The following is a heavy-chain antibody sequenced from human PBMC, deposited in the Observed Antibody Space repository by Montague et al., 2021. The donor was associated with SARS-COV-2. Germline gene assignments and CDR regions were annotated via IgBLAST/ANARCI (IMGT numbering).Heavy chain of an antibody. CDR2: ITSSGSTI. CDR3: ARDLRDYDILTGYL. CDR1: GFTFSSYE. Sequence: SLRLSCAASGFTFSSYEMYWVRQAPGKGLEWVSYITSSGSTIYYADSVKGRFTISRDNAKNSLFLQMSSLRAEDTAVYYCARDLRDYDILTGYLWGQGTLVTVSS. J-gene: IGHJ4*02. D-gene: IGHD3-9*01. V-gene: IGHV3-48*03.